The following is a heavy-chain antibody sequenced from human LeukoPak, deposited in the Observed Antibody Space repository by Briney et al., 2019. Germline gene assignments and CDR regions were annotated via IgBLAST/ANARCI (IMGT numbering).Heavy chain of an antibody. CDR1: GYTFINYG. V-gene: IGHV1-18*01. CDR3: VRLFCSSTRWHNFWFDA. CDR2: ISPYNGNT. D-gene: IGHD2-2*01. J-gene: IGHJ5*02. Sequence: ASVKVSCKASGYTFINYGISWVRQAPGQGPEWMGWISPYNGNTKYAPKVQGRVTMTTDTSTSTAYLELRSLRSDDTAVYYCVRLFCSSTRWHNFWFDAWGQGNLVTVSS.